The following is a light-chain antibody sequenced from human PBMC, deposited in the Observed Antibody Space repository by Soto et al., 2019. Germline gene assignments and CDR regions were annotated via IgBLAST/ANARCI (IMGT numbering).Light chain of an antibody. CDR2: EAT. V-gene: IGLV2-23*02. CDR3: YSFAGSATFV. CDR1: SSDIGGYNL. Sequence: QSALTQPASVSGSPGQSITISCTGTSSDIGGYNLVSWYQHHPGKAPKLLIYEATKRPSGVSDRFSGSRSGNTASLTISPLQSEDEADYSCYSFAGSATFVFGGWTKLTVL. J-gene: IGLJ2*01.